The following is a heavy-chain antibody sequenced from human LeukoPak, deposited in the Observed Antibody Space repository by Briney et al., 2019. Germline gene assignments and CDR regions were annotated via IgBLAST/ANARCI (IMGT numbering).Heavy chain of an antibody. D-gene: IGHD3-10*01. CDR3: ASTYYYGSGSYSAFDY. J-gene: IGHJ4*02. CDR2: IKQDGSEK. CDR1: GFTFSSYW. V-gene: IGHV3-7*01. Sequence: GRSLRLSCAASGFTFSSYWMSWVRQAPGKGLEWVANIKQDGSEKYYVDSVKGRFTISRDNAKNSLYLQMNSLRAEDTAVYYCASTYYYGSGSYSAFDYWGQGTLVTVSS.